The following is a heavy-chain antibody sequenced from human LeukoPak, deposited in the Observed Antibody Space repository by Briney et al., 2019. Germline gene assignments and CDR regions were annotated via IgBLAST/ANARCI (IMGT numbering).Heavy chain of an antibody. J-gene: IGHJ5*02. D-gene: IGHD2-15*01. CDR2: INHSGST. V-gene: IGHV4-34*01. CDR1: GGSFSGYY. CDR3: ARVGVVAATWFDP. Sequence: SETLSLTCAVYGGSFSGYYWSWIRQPPGKGLEWIGEINHSGSTNYNPSLKSRVTISVDTSKNQFSVKLSSVTAADTAVYYCARVGVVAATWFDPWGQGTLVTVSS.